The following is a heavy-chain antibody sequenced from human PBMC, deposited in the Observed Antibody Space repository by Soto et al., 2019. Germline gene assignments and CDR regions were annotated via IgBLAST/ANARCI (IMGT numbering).Heavy chain of an antibody. D-gene: IGHD3-3*01. CDR3: AKLTYYDFWSGYYSPYFDY. V-gene: IGHV3-23*01. CDR2: ISGSGGST. CDR1: GFTFSSYA. Sequence: GGSLRLSCAASGFTFSSYAMSWVRQAPGKGLEWVSAISGSGGSTYYADSVKGRFTIPRDNSKNTLYLQMNSLRAEDTAVYYCAKLTYYDFWSGYYSPYFDYWGQGTLVTVSS. J-gene: IGHJ4*02.